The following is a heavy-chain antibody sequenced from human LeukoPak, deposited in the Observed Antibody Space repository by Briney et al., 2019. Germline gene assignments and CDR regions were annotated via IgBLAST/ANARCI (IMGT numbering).Heavy chain of an antibody. J-gene: IGHJ5*02. CDR3: ARPQTKDIVATIDRNWFDP. CDR2: IYYSGST. Sequence: SETLSLTCTVSGGSISSYYWSWIRQPPGKGLEWIGYIYYSGSTNYNPSLKSRVTISVDTSKNQFSLKLSSVTAADTAVYYCARPQTKDIVATIDRNWFDPWGQGTLVTVSS. CDR1: GGSISSYY. V-gene: IGHV4-59*01. D-gene: IGHD5-12*01.